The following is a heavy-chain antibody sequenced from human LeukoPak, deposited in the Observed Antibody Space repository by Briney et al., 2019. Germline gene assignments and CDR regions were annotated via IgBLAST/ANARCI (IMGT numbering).Heavy chain of an antibody. J-gene: IGHJ4*02. CDR1: GFTFSDYG. V-gene: IGHV3-20*04. D-gene: IGHD5-18*01. CDR2: INRNGGSK. Sequence: GGSLRLSCAASGFTFSDYGMSWVQTPGEGVEWVAGINRNGGSKGYAVSVRGRFIISRDDANNFLHLHMNSLRAEDTSFYYCVRSFNTYGYPTGYWGQGTLVTVSS. CDR3: VRSFNTYGYPTGY.